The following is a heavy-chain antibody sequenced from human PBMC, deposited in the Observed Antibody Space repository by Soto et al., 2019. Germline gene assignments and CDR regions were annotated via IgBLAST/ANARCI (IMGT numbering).Heavy chain of an antibody. D-gene: IGHD2-15*01. CDR2: INPNSGGT. CDR1: GYTFTGYY. V-gene: IGHV1-2*04. CDR3: ARVRYCSGGSCYSLAL. J-gene: IGHJ5*02. Sequence: GASVKVSCKASGYTFTGYYMHWVRQAPGQGLEWMGWINPNSGGTNYAQKFQGWVTMTRDTSISTAYMELSRLRSDDTAVYYCARVRYCSGGSCYSLALWGQGTLVTVSS.